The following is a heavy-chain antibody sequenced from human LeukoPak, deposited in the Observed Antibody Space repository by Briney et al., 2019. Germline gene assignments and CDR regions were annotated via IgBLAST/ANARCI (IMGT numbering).Heavy chain of an antibody. V-gene: IGHV3-23*01. J-gene: IGHJ4*02. Sequence: GGSLRLSCAASGFTFSSFAMTWVRQAPGKGLEWVSAISLSGGSTNYADSVKGRFTISRDNSKNTLYLQMNSLRAEDTAVYYCAKGAHLTLAAAGLIDYWGQGTLVTVSS. CDR1: GFTFSSFA. D-gene: IGHD6-13*01. CDR2: ISLSGGST. CDR3: AKGAHLTLAAAGLIDY.